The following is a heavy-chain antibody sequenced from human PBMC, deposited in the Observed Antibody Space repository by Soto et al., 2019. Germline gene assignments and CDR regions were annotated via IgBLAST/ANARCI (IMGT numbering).Heavy chain of an antibody. J-gene: IGHJ4*02. CDR3: ARISSGYAYYFDY. D-gene: IGHD5-12*01. Sequence: SETLSLTCTVSGGSISSSSYYWGWIRQPPGKGLEWIGSIYYSGSTYYNPSLKSRVTISVDTSKNQFSLKLSSVTAADTAVYYCARISSGYAYYFDYWGQGTLVTVSS. CDR1: GGSISSSSYY. V-gene: IGHV4-39*01. CDR2: IYYSGST.